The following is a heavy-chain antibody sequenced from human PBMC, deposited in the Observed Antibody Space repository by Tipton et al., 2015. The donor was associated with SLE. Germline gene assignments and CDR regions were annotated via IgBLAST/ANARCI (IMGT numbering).Heavy chain of an antibody. CDR3: ARSGDYSGIYYCGFDV. CDR2: INHSRST. Sequence: TLSLTCAVSGASFSDYFWTWIRQSPGKGLEWIGEINHSRSTYYNPSLKSRVTISVDTSENQFSLRLTSVTAADTAVYYCARSGDYSGIYYCGFDVWGQGNAVTVSS. V-gene: IGHV4-34*01. J-gene: IGHJ6*02. CDR1: GASFSDYF. D-gene: IGHD4-11*01.